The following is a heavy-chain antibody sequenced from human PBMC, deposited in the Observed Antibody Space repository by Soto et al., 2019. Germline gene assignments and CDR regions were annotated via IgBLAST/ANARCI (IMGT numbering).Heavy chain of an antibody. CDR1: GFTLDDNA. Sequence: GGFLRLACTVSGFTLDDNAMHRVLQAPEKGLEWVSGINWKSDIGYADSVKGRFTISRDNAENSLYLQMNSLRAEDTALYYCAISQDRGGRTTFIYWGQGTQVTVSS. D-gene: IGHD3-16*01. CDR3: AISQDRGGRTTFIY. V-gene: IGHV3-9*01. J-gene: IGHJ4*02. CDR2: INWKSDI.